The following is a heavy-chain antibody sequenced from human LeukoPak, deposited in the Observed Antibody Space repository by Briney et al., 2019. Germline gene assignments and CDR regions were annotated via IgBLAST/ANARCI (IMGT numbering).Heavy chain of an antibody. CDR2: INHSGNT. V-gene: IGHV4-34*01. J-gene: IGHJ4*02. CDR1: GGSLSGHY. Sequence: PSETLSLTCAVYGGSLSGHYWSWIRQPPGKGLEWIGEINHSGNTNYNPSLKSRVTISVDTSKNQLSLKLSSVTAADTAVYYCAREKGYCGGGSCYGGTFDYWGQGTLVTVSS. D-gene: IGHD2-15*01. CDR3: AREKGYCGGGSCYGGTFDY.